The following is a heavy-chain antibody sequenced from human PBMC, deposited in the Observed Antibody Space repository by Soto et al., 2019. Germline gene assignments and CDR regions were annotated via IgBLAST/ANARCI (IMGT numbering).Heavy chain of an antibody. CDR1: GFTLSNFW. CDR3: ARDFDWYLDV. J-gene: IGHJ2*01. V-gene: IGHV3-74*03. CDR2: INGDGSSS. Sequence: EVQLVESGGGLVQPGGSLRLSCAASGFTLSNFWMHWVRHVPGKGLVWVSRINGDGSSSAYADSVKGRFTISRDNARNTVYLQMDRLRVEDTGLFYCARDFDWYLDVWGRGTLVTV.